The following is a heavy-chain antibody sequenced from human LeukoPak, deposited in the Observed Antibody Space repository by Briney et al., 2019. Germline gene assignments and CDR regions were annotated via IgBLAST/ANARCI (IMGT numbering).Heavy chain of an antibody. CDR1: GFTFNDHA. Sequence: GGSLRLSCAASGFTFNDHAMYWVRQAPGKGLEWVSGINWNSDNICYADSVKGRFTISRDDAKNSLFLQMNSLRTEDTALYYCARASYYYDTTGLGAVDIWGQGTMVTVSS. CDR3: ARASYYYDTTGLGAVDI. D-gene: IGHD3-22*01. J-gene: IGHJ3*02. V-gene: IGHV3-9*01. CDR2: INWNSDNI.